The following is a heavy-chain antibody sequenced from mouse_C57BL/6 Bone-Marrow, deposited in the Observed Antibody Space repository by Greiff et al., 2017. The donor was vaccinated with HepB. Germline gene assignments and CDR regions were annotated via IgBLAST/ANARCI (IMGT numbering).Heavy chain of an antibody. CDR2: IHPNSGST. V-gene: IGHV1-64*01. J-gene: IGHJ2*01. CDR1: GYTFTSYW. CDR3: ARYPLCYYGSSY. Sequence: QVQLQQPGAELVKPGASVKLSCKASGYTFTSYWMHWVKQMPGQGLEWIGMIHPNSGSTNYNEKFKSKATLTVDKSSSTAYMQLSSLTSEDSAVYYCARYPLCYYGSSYWGQGTTLTVSS. D-gene: IGHD1-1*01.